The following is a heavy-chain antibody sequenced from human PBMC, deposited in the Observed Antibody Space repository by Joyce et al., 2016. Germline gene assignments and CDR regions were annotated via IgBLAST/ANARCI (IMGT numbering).Heavy chain of an antibody. Sequence: EVQLVESGGGLIQRGGSLRLSCAASGFTVSGNYMSWVRQAPGKGWEWVSVIYSGGSTYYADSVKGRFTISRDNSKNTLDLQMNSLRAEDTAVYYCASQYQHRYYYYGMDVWGQGTTVTVSS. J-gene: IGHJ6*02. CDR3: ASQYQHRYYYYGMDV. CDR1: GFTVSGNY. D-gene: IGHD3-3*02. V-gene: IGHV3-53*01. CDR2: IYSGGST.